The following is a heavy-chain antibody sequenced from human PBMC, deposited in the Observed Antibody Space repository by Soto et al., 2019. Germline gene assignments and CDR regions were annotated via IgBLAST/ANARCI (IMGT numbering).Heavy chain of an antibody. CDR1: GFSLSSYW. J-gene: IGHJ2*01. Sequence: VQLVESGGGLVLPGGSLRLSCAASGFSLSSYWMSWVRQAPGKGLEWVANIKQDGSEKYYVDSVKGRFTISRDNAKNSLYLQMNSLRAEDTAVYYCSSWGFIVATNWYFDLWGRGTLVTVSS. V-gene: IGHV3-7*01. CDR3: SSWGFIVATNWYFDL. CDR2: IKQDGSEK. D-gene: IGHD5-12*01.